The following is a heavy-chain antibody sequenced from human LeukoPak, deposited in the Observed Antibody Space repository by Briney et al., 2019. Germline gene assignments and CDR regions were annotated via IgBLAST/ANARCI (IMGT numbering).Heavy chain of an antibody. D-gene: IGHD6-13*01. V-gene: IGHV3-11*04. CDR2: ISSSGSTI. CDR1: GFTFSDYY. Sequence: GGSLRLSCAASGFTFSDYYMSWIRQAPGKGLEWVSYISSSGSTIYYADSVKGRFTISRDNAKNSLYLQMNSLRAEDTAVYYCVRVLYSSWFDPWGQGTLVTVSS. CDR3: VRVLYSSWFDP. J-gene: IGHJ5*02.